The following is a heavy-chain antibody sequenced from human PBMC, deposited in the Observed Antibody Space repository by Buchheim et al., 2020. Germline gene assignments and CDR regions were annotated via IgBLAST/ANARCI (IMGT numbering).Heavy chain of an antibody. CDR1: GYSFTYYW. V-gene: IGHV5-51*01. J-gene: IGHJ4*02. D-gene: IGHD6-13*01. CDR3: ARHTAAAGTTHQADY. CDR2: IYPNDSDT. Sequence: EVQLVQSGAEVKEPGESLKISCKVSGYSFTYYWIGWVRQMPGKGLEWLGIIYPNDSDTRYSPSFQGQVTISADKSISTAYPQWSSPKASDTAIYYCARHTAAAGTTHQADYWGQGTL.